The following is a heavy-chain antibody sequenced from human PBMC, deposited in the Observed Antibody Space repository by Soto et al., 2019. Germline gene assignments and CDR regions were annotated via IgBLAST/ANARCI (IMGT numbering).Heavy chain of an antibody. Sequence: QVQLVQSGAEVKKPGASVKVSCKASGYTFTGYYMHWVRQAPGQGLEWMGWINPNSGGTNYAQKFQGWVTMTRDTSISTAHMELSRLRSDDTAVYYCARGTTRSGSYGGVAFDLWGQGTMVTVSS. CDR1: GYTFTGYY. CDR3: ARGTTRSGSYGGVAFDL. D-gene: IGHD1-26*01. J-gene: IGHJ3*01. V-gene: IGHV1-2*04. CDR2: INPNSGGT.